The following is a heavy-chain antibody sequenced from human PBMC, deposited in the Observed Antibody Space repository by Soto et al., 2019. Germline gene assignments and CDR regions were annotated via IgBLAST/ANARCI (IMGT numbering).Heavy chain of an antibody. CDR1: GFTFSSYA. V-gene: IGHV3-23*01. CDR3: AQDRRVGFYADNWFDP. Sequence: EMQLLESGGGLVQPGGSLRLSCTASGFTFSSYAMAWVRQVPGKGLEWVSTINGSGGSTYYADSVKGRFTISRDNSRNTLYLQMDTLRAEDTAVYYCAQDRRVGFYADNWFDPWGQGTLVTVSS. J-gene: IGHJ5*02. D-gene: IGHD1-26*01. CDR2: INGSGGST.